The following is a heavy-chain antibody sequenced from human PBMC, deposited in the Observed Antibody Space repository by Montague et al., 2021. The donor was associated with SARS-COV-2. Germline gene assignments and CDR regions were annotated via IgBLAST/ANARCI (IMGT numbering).Heavy chain of an antibody. J-gene: IGHJ4*02. D-gene: IGHD6-13*01. CDR3: ARDGALPGQQRLEY. CDR1: GGSISSGGYY. CDR2: IYSSGST. V-gene: IGHV4-31*03. Sequence: TLSLTCTVSGGSISSGGYYWSWIRQPPGKGLEWIGYIYSSGSTYYNPSLKSRVTISVDTSKNQFSLKLSSVTAADTAVYYCARDGALPGQQRLEYWGQGTLVTVSS.